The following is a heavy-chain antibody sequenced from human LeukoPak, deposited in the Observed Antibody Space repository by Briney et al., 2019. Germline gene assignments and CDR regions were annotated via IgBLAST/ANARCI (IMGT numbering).Heavy chain of an antibody. CDR2: IYTSGST. D-gene: IGHD5-18*01. J-gene: IGHJ4*02. CDR3: ARWSLKGTAMDV. CDR1: GGSISSYY. Sequence: QPSETLSLTCTVSGGSISSYYWSWIRQPAGKGLEWIGRIYTSGSTNYNPSLKSRVTISVDTSKNQFSLKLSSVTAADTAVYYCARWSLKGTAMDVWGQGTLVTVSS. V-gene: IGHV4-4*07.